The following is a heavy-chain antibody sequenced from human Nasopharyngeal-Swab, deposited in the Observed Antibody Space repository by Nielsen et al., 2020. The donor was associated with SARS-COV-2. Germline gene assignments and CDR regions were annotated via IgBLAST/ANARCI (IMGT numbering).Heavy chain of an antibody. Sequence: ASAKVSCKVSGCTLTELSMHWVRQAPGKGLEWMGSSDTGGGKTIYAQKFQGRVTMTESISTEAAYMELSSMTSEDTALYYCATADYYGSGSFDYWGQGTLVTVSS. V-gene: IGHV1-24*01. D-gene: IGHD3-10*01. CDR2: SDTGGGKT. CDR1: GCTLTELS. J-gene: IGHJ4*02. CDR3: ATADYYGSGSFDY.